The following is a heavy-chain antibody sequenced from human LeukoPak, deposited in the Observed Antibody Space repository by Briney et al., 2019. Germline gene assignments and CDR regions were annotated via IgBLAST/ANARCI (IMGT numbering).Heavy chain of an antibody. Sequence: GGSLRLSCAASGFTFSSYNMNWVRQAPGKGLEWVSYISSSSSTIYYADSVKGRFTISRDNAKNSLYLQMNSLRPEDTAVYFCARDRHVPGLYYYYMDVWGKGTTVTVSS. CDR1: GFTFSSYN. D-gene: IGHD6-6*01. V-gene: IGHV3-48*04. CDR3: ARDRHVPGLYYYYMDV. CDR2: ISSSSSTI. J-gene: IGHJ6*03.